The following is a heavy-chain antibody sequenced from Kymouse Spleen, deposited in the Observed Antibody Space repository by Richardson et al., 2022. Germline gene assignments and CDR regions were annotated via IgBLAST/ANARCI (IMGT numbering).Heavy chain of an antibody. Sequence: QVQLVESGGGVVQPGRSLRLSCAASGFTFSSYGMHWVRQAPGKGLEWVAVISYDGSNKYYADSVKGRFTISRDNSKNTLYLQMNSLRAEDTAVYYCAKEGVVGGMDVWGQGTTVTVSS. J-gene: IGHJ6*02. CDR3: AKEGVVGGMDV. CDR2: ISYDGSNK. D-gene: IGHD2-2*02. V-gene: IGHV3-30*18. CDR1: GFTFSSYG.